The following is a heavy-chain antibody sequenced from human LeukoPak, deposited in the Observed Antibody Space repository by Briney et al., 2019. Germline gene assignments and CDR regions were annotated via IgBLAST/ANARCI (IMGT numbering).Heavy chain of an antibody. Sequence: SGGSVRLSCAASGFTFNPYAMSCVRQAPGKGLEWFSDISAGGTAYYADSVTGGFTISRDTSQTTLYLVLNSRRAADTSVYYCMKAASRWGESFFQHYYMDVWVNGTTATVSS. CDR2: ISAGGTA. J-gene: IGHJ6*03. CDR1: GFTFNPYA. CDR3: MKAASRWGESFFQHYYMDV. D-gene: IGHD3-10*01. V-gene: IGHV3-23*01.